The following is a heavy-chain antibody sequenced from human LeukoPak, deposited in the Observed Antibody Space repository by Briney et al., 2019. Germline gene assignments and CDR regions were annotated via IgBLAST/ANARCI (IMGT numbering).Heavy chain of an antibody. D-gene: IGHD3-16*02. CDR1: GFTFSIYG. J-gene: IGHJ3*01. CDR3: ARDIELST. CDR2: ISYDGSNI. V-gene: IGHV3-30*03. Sequence: GGSLRLSCAASGFTFSIYGMHWVRQAPGKGLEWVAVISYDGSNIYYADSVKGRFTISRDNSKNTLYLQMNSLRAEDTAIYYCARDIELSTWGLGTTVTVSS.